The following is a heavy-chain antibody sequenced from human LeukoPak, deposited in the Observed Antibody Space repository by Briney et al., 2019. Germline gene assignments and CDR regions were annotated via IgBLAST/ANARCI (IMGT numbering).Heavy chain of an antibody. CDR1: GGTFTSYA. CDR3: AREGDPEIP. V-gene: IGHV1-69*13. CDR2: IIPIFGTA. J-gene: IGHJ3*01. D-gene: IGHD5-24*01. Sequence: GASVKVSCKTSGGTFTSYAITWVRQAPGQGLEWMGGIIPIFGTANYAQKFQGRVTITADESTSTAYMELSSLRSEDTAVYYCAREGDPEIPWGQGTMVTVSS.